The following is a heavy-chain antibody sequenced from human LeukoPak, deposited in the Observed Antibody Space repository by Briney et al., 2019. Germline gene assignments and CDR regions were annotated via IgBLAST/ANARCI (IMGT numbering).Heavy chain of an antibody. J-gene: IGHJ4*02. Sequence: ASVKVSCKASGYTFTGYYMHWVRQAPGQGLEWMGWINPNSGGTNYAQKFQGRVAMTRDTSISTTYMELSSLRFEDTAVYYCARGRERGSSSSFTDYWGQGTLVIVSS. D-gene: IGHD6-6*01. CDR3: ARGRERGSSSSFTDY. CDR1: GYTFTGYY. CDR2: INPNSGGT. V-gene: IGHV1-2*02.